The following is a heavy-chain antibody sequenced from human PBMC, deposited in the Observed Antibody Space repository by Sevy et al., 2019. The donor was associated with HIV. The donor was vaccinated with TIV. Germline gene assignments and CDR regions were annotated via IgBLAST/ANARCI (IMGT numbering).Heavy chain of an antibody. CDR2: IYRDGIV. D-gene: IGHD6-25*01. CDR1: GGSFSDYY. Sequence: SETLSLTCTLSGGSFSDYYWTWIRQSPGKGLEWIGYIYRDGIVDYNPSLKSRVSILKDRSRSQLSLRLSSITAPATAVYYCARRALGGPDIWGPGTMVTVSS. CDR3: ARRALGGPDI. J-gene: IGHJ3*02. V-gene: IGHV4-59*01.